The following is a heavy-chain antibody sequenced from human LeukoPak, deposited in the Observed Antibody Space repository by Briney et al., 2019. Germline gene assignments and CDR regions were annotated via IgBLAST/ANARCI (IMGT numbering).Heavy chain of an antibody. CDR3: AKDRLGGYSGYGYFDY. CDR2: ISGSGDST. D-gene: IGHD5-12*01. CDR1: GFTVSSSF. V-gene: IGHV3-23*01. J-gene: IGHJ4*02. Sequence: TGGSLRLSCAASGFTVSSSFMSWVRQAPGKGLEWVSAISGSGDSTYYADSVKGRFTISRDNSKNTLYLQMNSLRAEDTAVYYCAKDRLGGYSGYGYFDYWGQGTLVTVSS.